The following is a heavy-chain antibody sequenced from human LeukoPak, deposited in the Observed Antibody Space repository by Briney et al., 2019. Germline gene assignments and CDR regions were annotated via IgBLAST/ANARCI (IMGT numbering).Heavy chain of an antibody. CDR1: GFTFNTYA. Sequence: GGSLRLSCAASGFTFNTYAMYWVRQAPGKALEWVSGIFGSGGSAHYADSVKGRFTISRDNSKNTVYLQMNSLRAEDTAVYYCAKTTTGYSSGRYPGWPADYWGQGALVTVSS. J-gene: IGHJ4*02. CDR2: IFGSGGSA. V-gene: IGHV3-23*01. D-gene: IGHD6-19*01. CDR3: AKTTTGYSSGRYPGWPADY.